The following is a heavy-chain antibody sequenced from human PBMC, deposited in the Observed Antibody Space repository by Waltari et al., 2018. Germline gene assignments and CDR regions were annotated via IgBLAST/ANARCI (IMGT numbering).Heavy chain of an antibody. CDR2: IYWNDDK. CDR3: AHDVYGGNSGAAAFDI. J-gene: IGHJ3*02. D-gene: IGHD4-17*01. Sequence: QITLKESGPTLVKPTQTLTLTCTFSGFSLSTSGVGVGWIRQPPGKALEWLALIYWNDDKRYSPSLKSRLTITKDTSKNQVVLTMTNMDPVDTATYYCAHDVYGGNSGAAAFDIWGQGTMVTVSS. V-gene: IGHV2-5*01. CDR1: GFSLSTSGVG.